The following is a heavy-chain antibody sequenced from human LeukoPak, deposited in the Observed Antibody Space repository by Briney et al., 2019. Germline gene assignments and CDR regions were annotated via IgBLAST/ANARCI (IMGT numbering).Heavy chain of an antibody. CDR2: ISSSGFTI. J-gene: IGHJ5*02. D-gene: IGHD6-19*01. Sequence: PGGSLRLSYAASGFTFSSYEMNWVRQAPGKGLEWVSYISSSGFTIYYADSVKGRFTISRDNAKNSLYLQMNSLRAEDTAVYYCARILSYSSGWWPFDPWGQGTLVTVSS. CDR1: GFTFSSYE. V-gene: IGHV3-48*03. CDR3: ARILSYSSGWWPFDP.